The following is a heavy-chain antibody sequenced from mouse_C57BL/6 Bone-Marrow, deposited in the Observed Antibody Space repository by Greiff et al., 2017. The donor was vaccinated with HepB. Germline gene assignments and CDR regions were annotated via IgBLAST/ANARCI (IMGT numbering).Heavy chain of an antibody. V-gene: IGHV1-64*01. J-gene: IGHJ2*01. Sequence: QVQLQQPGAELVKPGASVKLSCKASGYTFTSYWMHWVTQRPGQGLEWIGMIHPNSGSTNYNEKFKSKATLTVDKSSSTAYMQLSSLTSEDSAVYYCARRITTVGALDYWGQGTTLTVAS. CDR2: IHPNSGST. CDR3: ARRITTVGALDY. D-gene: IGHD1-1*01. CDR1: GYTFTSYW.